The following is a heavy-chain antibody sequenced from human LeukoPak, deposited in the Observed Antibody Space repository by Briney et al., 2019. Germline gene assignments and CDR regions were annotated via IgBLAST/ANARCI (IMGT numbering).Heavy chain of an antibody. CDR2: IRYDGSNK. V-gene: IGHV3-30*02. J-gene: IGHJ6*02. D-gene: IGHD6-13*01. CDR3: AKDIREAAASYYYYYGMDV. CDR1: GFTFSTCG. Sequence: GGSLRLSCAASGFTFSTCGMHWVRQAPGKGLEWVAFIRYDGSNKYYADSVKGRFTISRDNAKNSLYLQMNSLRAEDTALYYCAKDIREAAASYYYYYGMDVWGQGTTVTVSS.